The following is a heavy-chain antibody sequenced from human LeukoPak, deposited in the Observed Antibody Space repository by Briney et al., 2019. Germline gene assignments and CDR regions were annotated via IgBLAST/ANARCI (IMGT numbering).Heavy chain of an antibody. CDR3: AREGNLESAGELNPLSALDI. V-gene: IGHV4-59*01. D-gene: IGHD1-26*01. J-gene: IGHJ3*02. CDR2: IYYSGST. Sequence: AEPLSLTYSVCGSSISNYYWRWLRQPPGKGLEGVGYIYYSGSTNYNPSLKSRVTISVDTSKNQFSLKLSSVTAADTAVYYCAREGNLESAGELNPLSALDIWGQGTMGTVSS. CDR1: GSSISNYY.